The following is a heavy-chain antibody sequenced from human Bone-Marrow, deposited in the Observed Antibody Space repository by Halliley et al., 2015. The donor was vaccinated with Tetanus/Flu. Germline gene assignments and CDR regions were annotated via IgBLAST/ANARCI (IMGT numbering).Heavy chain of an antibody. Sequence: TLSLTCAVNGGSLSGNYWSWIRQPPGKGLEWIGEIIKTGSTDYNPSLKGRVTMSVDTSKNQLSLNLRSVTAADSAVYYCTRAQGPYFNGMDVWGQGTTVTVSS. CDR1: GGSLSGNY. J-gene: IGHJ6*02. CDR2: IIKTGST. V-gene: IGHV4-34*12. CDR3: TRAQGPYFNGMDV.